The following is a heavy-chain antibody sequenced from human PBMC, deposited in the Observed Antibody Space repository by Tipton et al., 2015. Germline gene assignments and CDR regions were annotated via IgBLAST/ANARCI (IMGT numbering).Heavy chain of an antibody. CDR3: TRSRGTSGWFAFDI. V-gene: IGHV3-33*01. Sequence: SGSTLSNYAMHWVRQAPGKGLEWVAVIWHDGSEKYYGDTVKGHFTISRDNSKNRVSLQMNSLRAEDTAVYYCTRSRGTSGWFAFDIWGQGTMVTVSS. CDR1: GSTLSNYA. CDR2: IWHDGSEK. D-gene: IGHD6-19*01. J-gene: IGHJ3*02.